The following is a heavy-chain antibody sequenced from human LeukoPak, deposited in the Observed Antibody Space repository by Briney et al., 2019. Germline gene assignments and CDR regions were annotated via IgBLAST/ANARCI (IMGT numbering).Heavy chain of an antibody. Sequence: GGSLRLSCAASGFTFGIHEMNWVRQAPGKGLEWVSYISSSGSHIHYGDSVRGRFTISRDNSKNTLYLQMNSLRAEDTAVYYCAKDPGGGGKEYSSGWPLDYWGQGTLVTVSS. CDR3: AKDPGGGGKEYSSGWPLDY. CDR1: GFTFGIHE. D-gene: IGHD6-19*01. J-gene: IGHJ4*02. V-gene: IGHV3-48*03. CDR2: ISSSGSHI.